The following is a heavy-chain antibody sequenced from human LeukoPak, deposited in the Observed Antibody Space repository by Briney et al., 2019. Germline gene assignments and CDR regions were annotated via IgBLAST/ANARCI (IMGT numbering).Heavy chain of an antibody. D-gene: IGHD2-2*02. Sequence: ASVKVSCKASGYTFTGYYMHWVRQAPGQGLEWTGWINPNNGGTNYAQKFQGRVTMTRDTSIGTAYMELSRLRSDDTAVYYCARTESKCTSTSCYTEDYWGQGTLVTVSS. J-gene: IGHJ4*02. V-gene: IGHV1-2*02. CDR3: ARTESKCTSTSCYTEDY. CDR2: INPNNGGT. CDR1: GYTFTGYY.